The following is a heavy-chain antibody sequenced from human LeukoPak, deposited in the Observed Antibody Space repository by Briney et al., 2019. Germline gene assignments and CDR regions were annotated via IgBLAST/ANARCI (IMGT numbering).Heavy chain of an antibody. CDR3: ARDRVDYYGSGSYHAFDI. CDR1: GFTVSSNY. D-gene: IGHD3-10*01. J-gene: IGHJ3*02. V-gene: IGHV3-66*01. Sequence: GGSLRLSCAASGFTVSSNYMSWVRQAPGKGLEWVSVIYSGGSTYYADSVKGRFTISRDNSKNTLYLQMNSLRAEDTAVYYCARDRVDYYGSGSYHAFDIWGQGTMATVSS. CDR2: IYSGGST.